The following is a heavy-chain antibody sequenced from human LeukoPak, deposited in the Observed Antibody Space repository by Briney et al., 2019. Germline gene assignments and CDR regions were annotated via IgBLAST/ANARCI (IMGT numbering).Heavy chain of an antibody. CDR3: TRAITYFYGSVTYDWFDS. CDR2: IKSDGST. Sequence: GGSLRLSCEASGFTFSSYWMHWVRQTPGKGLMWVARIKSDGSTTYADSVQGRFTISRDNAKNMVYLQMNSLRDDDTAIYYCTRAITYFYGSVTYDWFDSWGQGTRVTVSS. CDR1: GFTFSSYW. J-gene: IGHJ5*01. V-gene: IGHV3-74*01. D-gene: IGHD3-10*01.